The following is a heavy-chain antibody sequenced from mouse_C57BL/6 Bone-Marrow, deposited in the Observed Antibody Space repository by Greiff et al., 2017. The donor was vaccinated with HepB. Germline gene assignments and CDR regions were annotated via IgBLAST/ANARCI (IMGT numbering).Heavy chain of an antibody. D-gene: IGHD4-1*01. V-gene: IGHV1-64*01. J-gene: IGHJ2*01. CDR1: GYTFTSYW. CDR3: ARLWDVDY. Sequence: QVQLQQSGAELVKPGASVKLSCKASGYTFTSYWMHWVKQRPGQGLEWIGMIHPNSGSNNYNEKFKSKATLTVDKSSSTAYMQLSSLTSEDSAVYYCARLWDVDYWGQGTTLTVSS. CDR2: IHPNSGSN.